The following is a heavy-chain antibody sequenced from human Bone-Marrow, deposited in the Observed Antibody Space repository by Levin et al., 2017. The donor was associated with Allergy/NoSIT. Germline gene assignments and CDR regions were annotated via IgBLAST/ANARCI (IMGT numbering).Heavy chain of an antibody. CDR3: ATYSRSSWKGNWFDP. CDR1: GGSFSGYY. D-gene: IGHD6-13*01. V-gene: IGHV4-34*01. Sequence: SETLSLTCAVYGGSFSGYYWSWIRQPPGKGLEWIGEINHSGSTNYNPSLKSRVTISVDTSKNQFSLKLSSVTAADTAVYYCATYSRSSWKGNWFDPWGQGTLVTVSS. CDR2: INHSGST. J-gene: IGHJ5*02.